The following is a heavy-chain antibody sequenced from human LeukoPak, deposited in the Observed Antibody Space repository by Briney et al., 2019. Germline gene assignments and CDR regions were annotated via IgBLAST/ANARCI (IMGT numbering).Heavy chain of an antibody. Sequence: GGSLRLSCAASGFTFSSYGMSWVRQAPGKGLEWVSYISSSSSTIYYADSVKGRFTISRDNAKNSLYLQMNSLRAEDTAVYYCARDSRDTAMGVGYWGQGTLVTVSS. CDR3: ARDSRDTAMGVGY. J-gene: IGHJ4*02. V-gene: IGHV3-48*01. CDR1: GFTFSSYG. CDR2: ISSSSSTI. D-gene: IGHD5-18*01.